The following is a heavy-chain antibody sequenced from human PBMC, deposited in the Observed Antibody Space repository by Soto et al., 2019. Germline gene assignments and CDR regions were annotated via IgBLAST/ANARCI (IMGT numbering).Heavy chain of an antibody. CDR3: ARSAHDIILVPSAIGSLDY. Sequence: QVQLVQSGAEVKKPGSSVKVSCKDSGDTFYNYAISWVRQAPGQGLEWMGGIIPFFGTANYAQKFQGRVTITADESTSTAYMEMSSLRSDDTAVYYCARSAHDIILVPSAIGSLDYWGQGTLVSVSS. J-gene: IGHJ4*02. CDR2: IIPFFGTA. CDR1: GDTFYNYA. V-gene: IGHV1-69*12. D-gene: IGHD2-2*01.